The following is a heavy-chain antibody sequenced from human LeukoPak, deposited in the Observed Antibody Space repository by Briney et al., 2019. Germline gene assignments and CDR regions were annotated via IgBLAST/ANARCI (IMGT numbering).Heavy chain of an antibody. J-gene: IGHJ4*02. D-gene: IGHD6-19*01. V-gene: IGHV3-21*01. CDR1: GFTFSNYG. Sequence: GGSLRLSCAASGFTFSNYGMRWVRQAPGKGLEWVSSISSSSSYIYYADSVKGRFTISRDNAKNSLYLQMNSLRAEDTAVYYCARDQGLLVVAGRFGYWGQGTLVTVSS. CDR2: ISSSSSYI. CDR3: ARDQGLLVVAGRFGY.